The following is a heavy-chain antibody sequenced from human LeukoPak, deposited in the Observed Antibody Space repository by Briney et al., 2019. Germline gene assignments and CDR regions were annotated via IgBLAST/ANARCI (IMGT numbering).Heavy chain of an antibody. Sequence: PGGSLRLSCAASGINFRSSGMPWVRQAPGKGLEWVTFIQNDGSDKSYAASVQGRFTISRDNSKNTVYLHMNSLRADDTALYYCAREGGRAAPGRFDYWGQGTLVTVSS. D-gene: IGHD6-13*01. CDR1: GINFRSSG. J-gene: IGHJ4*02. CDR3: AREGGRAAPGRFDY. CDR2: IQNDGSDK. V-gene: IGHV3-30*02.